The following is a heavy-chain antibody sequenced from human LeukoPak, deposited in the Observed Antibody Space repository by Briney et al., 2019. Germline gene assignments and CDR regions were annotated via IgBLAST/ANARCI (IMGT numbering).Heavy chain of an antibody. D-gene: IGHD3-10*01. J-gene: IGHJ3*02. CDR1: GFTVSGNY. CDR2: IYSGGNT. V-gene: IGHV3-66*01. CDR3: ARDYGMVRAQGAFDI. Sequence: GGSLRLSCAASGFTVSGNYMSWVRQAPGKGLEWVSVIYSGGNTYYADSVKGRFTISRDNSKNTLYLQMGSLRAEDMAVYYCARDYGMVRAQGAFDIWGQGTMVTVSS.